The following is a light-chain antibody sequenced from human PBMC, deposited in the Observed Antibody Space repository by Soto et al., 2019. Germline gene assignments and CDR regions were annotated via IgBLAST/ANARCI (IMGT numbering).Light chain of an antibody. CDR3: CSYAGSRV. J-gene: IGLJ3*02. CDR1: SSDVGEYDY. V-gene: IGLV2-11*01. CDR2: DVS. Sequence: QSALTQPRSVSGSPGQSVTISCTGTSSDVGEYDYVSWYQHHPGKAPKLMIYDVSQRPSGVPDRFSGSKSSNTASLTISGLQAEDEAHYYCCSYAGSRVFGGGTKLTVL.